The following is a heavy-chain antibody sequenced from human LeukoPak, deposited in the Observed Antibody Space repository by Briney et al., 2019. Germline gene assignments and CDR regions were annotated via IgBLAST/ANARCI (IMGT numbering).Heavy chain of an antibody. CDR2: IYSSGAT. D-gene: IGHD3-16*01. Sequence: SETLSLTCTVSDNSISSYYWSWIRQPPGKGPEWIAYIYSSGATSYNPSLRSRVSISLDTSNNQFSLKLSSVTAADTAVYYCARLKVGAYFDLWGRGTPVTVSS. CDR1: DNSISSYY. V-gene: IGHV4-59*08. CDR3: ARLKVGAYFDL. J-gene: IGHJ2*01.